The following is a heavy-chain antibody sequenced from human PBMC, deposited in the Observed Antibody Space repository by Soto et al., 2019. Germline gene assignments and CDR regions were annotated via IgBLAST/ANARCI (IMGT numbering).Heavy chain of an antibody. CDR3: ARAPYYYDSSGYFDY. CDR2: INSDGSST. J-gene: IGHJ4*02. V-gene: IGHV3-74*01. D-gene: IGHD3-22*01. CDR1: GFTFSSYW. Sequence: PGGSLRLSSAASGFTFSSYWMHWVRQAPGKGLVWVSRINSDGSSTSYADSVKGRFTISRDNAKNTLYLQMNSLRAEDTAVYYCARAPYYYDSSGYFDYWGQGTLVTVSS.